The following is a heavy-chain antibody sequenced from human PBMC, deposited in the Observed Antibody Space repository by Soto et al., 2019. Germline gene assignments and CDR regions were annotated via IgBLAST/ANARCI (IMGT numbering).Heavy chain of an antibody. J-gene: IGHJ6*02. CDR3: SRKGQRGYYYGLDG. D-gene: IGHD6-25*01. Sequence: GESLKISCEGSGYSFTTYWIGWVRQMPGKGLEWMGIIYPGGSDTRYSPSFRGQVTISVDKSISTAYLQWSSLKASDTAIYYCSRKGQRGYYYGLDGWGQGTTVTVSS. CDR1: GYSFTTYW. CDR2: IYPGGSDT. V-gene: IGHV5-51*01.